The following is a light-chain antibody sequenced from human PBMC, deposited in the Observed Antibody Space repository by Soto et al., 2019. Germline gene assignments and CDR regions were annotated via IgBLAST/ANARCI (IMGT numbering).Light chain of an antibody. CDR2: TTD. J-gene: IGLJ3*02. Sequence: QTVVTQEPSLTVSPGGTVTLTCASSTGAVTSGYYPSWFQQKPGQAPTTLIYTTDDKHSWTPARFSGSLLGGKAALTLSGAQPEDEAEYYCLLYYGGAHLMFGGGTKLTVL. CDR3: LLYYGGAHLM. V-gene: IGLV7-43*01. CDR1: TGAVTSGYY.